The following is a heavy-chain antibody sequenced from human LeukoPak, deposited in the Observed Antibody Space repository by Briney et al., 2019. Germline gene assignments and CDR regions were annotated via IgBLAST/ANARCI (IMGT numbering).Heavy chain of an antibody. CDR1: GGSISSRTYY. J-gene: IGHJ4*02. CDR2: IYYSGST. V-gene: IGHV4-39*01. D-gene: IGHD6-13*01. CDR3: AIGADSIAAAAKPFDY. Sequence: SETLSLTCTVSGGSISSRTYYGGWIRQPPGKGLEWIGSIYYSGSTYYNPSLKSRVTISVDTSKNQFSLKLSSVTAADTAVYYCAIGADSIAAAAKPFDYWGQGTLVTVSS.